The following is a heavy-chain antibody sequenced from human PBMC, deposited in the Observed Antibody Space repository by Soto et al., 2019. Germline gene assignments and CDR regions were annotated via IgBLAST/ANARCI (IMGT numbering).Heavy chain of an antibody. V-gene: IGHV4-61*01. CDR3: ARDYIAAAGTLFDY. D-gene: IGHD6-13*01. J-gene: IGHJ4*02. CDR1: DGSRCSGSCY. Sequence: SDTCSVGDGSRCSGSCYRSRKKQTPGKGLEWIGYIYYSGSTNYNPSLKSRVTISVDTSKNQFSLKLSSVTAADTAVYYCARDYIAAAGTLFDYWGQGTLVIVSS. CDR2: IYYSGST.